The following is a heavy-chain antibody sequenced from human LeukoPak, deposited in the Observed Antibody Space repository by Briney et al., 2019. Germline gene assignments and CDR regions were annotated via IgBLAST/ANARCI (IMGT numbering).Heavy chain of an antibody. D-gene: IGHD5-18*01. V-gene: IGHV3-74*01. Sequence: GGSLRLSCAASGFTFSSYWMHWVRQAPGKGLVWVSRINTDGSTTNYADSVKGRFTISGDNSKNTLYLQMNGLRAEDTAVYYCARGTGYSYGYEFFDYWGQGTLVTVSS. CDR2: INTDGSTT. CDR3: ARGTGYSYGYEFFDY. J-gene: IGHJ4*02. CDR1: GFTFSSYW.